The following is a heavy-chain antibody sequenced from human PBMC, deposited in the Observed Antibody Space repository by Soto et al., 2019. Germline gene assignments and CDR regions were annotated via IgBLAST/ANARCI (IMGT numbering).Heavy chain of an antibody. Sequence: QVQLVQSGAEVKKPGASVRVSCKAFGYTFTGYYIHWVRQAPGQGLEWMGWLNPNSGGTNYAAKFQGRVTMSRDTSINTAYMELSRLTFDDTAVYYCARPVGAAFRFDPWGQGNQVTVSS. D-gene: IGHD2-15*01. J-gene: IGHJ5*02. CDR1: GYTFTGYY. CDR2: LNPNSGGT. CDR3: ARPVGAAFRFDP. V-gene: IGHV1-2*02.